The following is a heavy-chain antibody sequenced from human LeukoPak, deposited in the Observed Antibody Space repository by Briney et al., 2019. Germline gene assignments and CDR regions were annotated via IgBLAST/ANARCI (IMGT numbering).Heavy chain of an antibody. D-gene: IGHD6-13*01. CDR3: AKESISWSFDY. CDR1: GFTFSTYA. Sequence: PGRSLRLSCAASGFTFSTYAIHWVRQAPGKGPEWVASIPYDGNNKYYADSVKGRFTISRDSSKNTLYLQMNSLRGEDTAVYFCAKESISWSFDYWGQGTLVTVSS. J-gene: IGHJ4*02. CDR2: IPYDGNNK. V-gene: IGHV3-30*04.